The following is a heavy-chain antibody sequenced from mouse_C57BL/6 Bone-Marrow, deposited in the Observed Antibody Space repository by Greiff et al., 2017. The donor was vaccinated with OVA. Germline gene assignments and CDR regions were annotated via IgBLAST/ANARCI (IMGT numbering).Heavy chain of an antibody. Sequence: EVKLVESGPGLVKPSQSLSLTCSVTGYSITSGYYWNWIRQFPGNKLEWMGYISYDGSNNYNPSLKNRIAITRDTTKNQFFLKLNSVTTEDTATYYCARGDYGSSLGYFDVWGTGTTVTVSS. CDR3: ARGDYGSSLGYFDV. CDR2: ISYDGSN. D-gene: IGHD1-1*01. CDR1: GYSITSGYY. V-gene: IGHV3-6*01. J-gene: IGHJ1*03.